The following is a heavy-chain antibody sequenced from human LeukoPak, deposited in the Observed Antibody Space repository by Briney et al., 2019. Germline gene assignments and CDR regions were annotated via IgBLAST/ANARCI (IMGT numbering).Heavy chain of an antibody. V-gene: IGHV3-53*01. J-gene: IGHJ4*02. D-gene: IGHD3-3*01. Sequence: GGSLRLSCTSSGFTVCSNYMSWVRQAPGKGREWVSVIYSGGSTYYADSVKGRFTISRDNSKNTLYLQMNSLRAEDTAVYYCARSPMTTATIFGVVIMYYFDYWGQGTLVTVSS. CDR3: ARSPMTTATIFGVVIMYYFDY. CDR1: GFTVCSNY. CDR2: IYSGGST.